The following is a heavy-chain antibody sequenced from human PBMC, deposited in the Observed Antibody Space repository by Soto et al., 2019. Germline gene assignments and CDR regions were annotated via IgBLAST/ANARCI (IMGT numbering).Heavy chain of an antibody. Sequence: PGESLKISCQASGYSFTTYWIAWVRQTPGRGLEWMGIIYPGDSEIKYSPSFDGQVTFSVDKSTSTGYLQWIGLKTSYTGMYFCARSPAGYSLAPFDCWGQGSLVTVSS. J-gene: IGHJ4*02. D-gene: IGHD2-15*01. CDR1: GYSFTTYW. CDR3: ARSPAGYSLAPFDC. CDR2: IYPGDSEI. V-gene: IGHV5-51*01.